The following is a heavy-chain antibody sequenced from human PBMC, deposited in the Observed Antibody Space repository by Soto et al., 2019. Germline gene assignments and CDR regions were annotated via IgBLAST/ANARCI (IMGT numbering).Heavy chain of an antibody. CDR2: ISGSGDKT. J-gene: IGHJ4*02. Sequence: EVHLLDSGGGLVQPGGSLRLSCAASGFTFSNYVMSWVRQAPGKGLEWVSSISGSGDKTYYLDSVKGRFTISRDNSKNTLFLQMNSLRAEDTAVYYCAKLTLVLALGFDYWGQGTLVTVSS. CDR3: AKLTLVLALGFDY. V-gene: IGHV3-23*01. D-gene: IGHD3-10*01. CDR1: GFTFSNYV.